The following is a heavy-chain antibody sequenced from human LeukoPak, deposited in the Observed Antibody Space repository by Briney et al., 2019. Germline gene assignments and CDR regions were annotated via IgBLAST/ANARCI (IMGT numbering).Heavy chain of an antibody. Sequence: EASVKVSCKASGGTFSSYAISWVRQAPGQGLEWMGGIIPIFGTANYAQKFQGRVTITTDESTSTAYMELSSLRSEDTAVYYCARVEIAARAFDYWGQGTLVTVSS. CDR1: GGTFSSYA. D-gene: IGHD6-13*01. CDR3: ARVEIAARAFDY. J-gene: IGHJ4*02. V-gene: IGHV1-69*05. CDR2: IIPIFGTA.